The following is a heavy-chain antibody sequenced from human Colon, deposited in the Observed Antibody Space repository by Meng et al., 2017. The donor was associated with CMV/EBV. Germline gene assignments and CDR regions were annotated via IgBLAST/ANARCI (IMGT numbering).Heavy chain of an antibody. J-gene: IGHJ5*02. CDR2: INHSGST. CDR3: ARTRLQHNWFDP. Sequence: GSLSLSCAVYGGSFSGYYWSWIRQPPGKGLEWIGEINHSGSTNYNPSLKSRVTISVDTSKNQFSLKLSSVTAADTAVYYCARTRLQHNWFDPWGQGTLVTVSS. CDR1: GGSFSGYY. D-gene: IGHD4-11*01. V-gene: IGHV4-34*01.